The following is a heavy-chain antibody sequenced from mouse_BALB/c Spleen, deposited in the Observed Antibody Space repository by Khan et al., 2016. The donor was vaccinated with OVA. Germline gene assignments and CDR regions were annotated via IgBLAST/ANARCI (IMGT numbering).Heavy chain of an antibody. J-gene: IGHJ2*01. CDR1: GFNIKDTY. CDR2: IDPANGNT. Sequence: VQLKQSGAELVKSGASVKLSCTASGFNIKDTYLHWVKQRPEQGLEWTGRIDPANGNTTYDPNFQGQATITTDTSSNTPYLQLSSLTSEDTAVYYCARNDGYDVDYWGQGTTLTVSS. V-gene: IGHV14-3*02. CDR3: ARNDGYDVDY. D-gene: IGHD2-2*01.